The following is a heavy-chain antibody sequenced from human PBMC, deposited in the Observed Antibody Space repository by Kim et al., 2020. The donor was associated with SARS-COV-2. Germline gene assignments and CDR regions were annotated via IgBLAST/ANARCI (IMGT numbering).Heavy chain of an antibody. CDR3: ARTQMTTVTTGPPDAFDI. V-gene: IGHV3-21*01. Sequence: GGSLRLSCAASGFTFSSYSMNWVRQAPGKGLEWVSSISSSSSYIYYADSVKGRFTISRDNAKNSLYLQMNSLRAEDTAVYYCARTQMTTVTTGPPDAFDIWGQGTMVTVSS. CDR2: ISSSSSYI. J-gene: IGHJ3*02. D-gene: IGHD4-17*01. CDR1: GFTFSSYS.